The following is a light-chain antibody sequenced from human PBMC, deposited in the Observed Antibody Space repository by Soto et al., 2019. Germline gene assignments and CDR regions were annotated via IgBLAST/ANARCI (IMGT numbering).Light chain of an antibody. CDR2: GAF. V-gene: IGKV3-15*01. CDR1: QSVSAN. CDR3: QQYKNWHSLT. Sequence: EIVMTQSPATLSVSPGETATLSGRASQSVSANLAWSQQKPGQGPRLLIYGAFTRATGIPARFSGSGSGTDFTLTISSLQSEDFAVYYCQQYKNWHSLTFGGGTKVEIQ. J-gene: IGKJ4*01.